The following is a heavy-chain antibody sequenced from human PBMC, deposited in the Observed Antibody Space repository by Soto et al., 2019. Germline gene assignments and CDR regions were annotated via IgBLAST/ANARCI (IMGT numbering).Heavy chain of an antibody. D-gene: IGHD4-4*01. V-gene: IGHV3-9*01. CDR3: AKDPAGNYDWYFDL. CDR2: ISWNSGSI. Sequence: EVQLVESGGGLVQPGRSLRLSCAASGFTFDDYAMHWVRQAPGKGLEWVSGISWNSGSIGYADSVKGRFTISRDNAKNSLYLQVNSLRAEDTALYYCAKDPAGNYDWYFDLWGRGTLVTVSS. CDR1: GFTFDDYA. J-gene: IGHJ2*01.